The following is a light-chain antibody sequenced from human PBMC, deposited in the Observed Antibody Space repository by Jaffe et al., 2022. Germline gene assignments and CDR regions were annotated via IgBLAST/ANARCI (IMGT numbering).Light chain of an antibody. V-gene: IGKV1-12*01. J-gene: IGKJ4*01. CDR1: QDINIW. CDR3: QQTSNFPLT. CDR2: AAS. Sequence: DIQMTQSPSFVSASVGDRVTISCRASQDINIWLAWYQQKPGRAPKLLLYAASRLQSGVPSSFSGSGSGTDFTLTISSLQPDDFAVYYCQQTSNFPLTFGGGTRVEIK.